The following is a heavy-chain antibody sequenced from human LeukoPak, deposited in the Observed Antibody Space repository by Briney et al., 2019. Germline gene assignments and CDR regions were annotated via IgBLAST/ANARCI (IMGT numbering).Heavy chain of an antibody. CDR1: DGSVTGYY. CDR2: IKYDGST. Sequence: SETLSLTCGVYDGSVTGYYWSWIRQSPGKGLEWIGEIKYDGSTKYNSSLKSRVTISIDTSKNQFSLRLNSVTAADTAVYYCARHLLQTSTSFDFWDQGNLVTVSS. CDR3: ARHLLQTSTSFDF. D-gene: IGHD2-15*01. J-gene: IGHJ4*02. V-gene: IGHV4-34*01.